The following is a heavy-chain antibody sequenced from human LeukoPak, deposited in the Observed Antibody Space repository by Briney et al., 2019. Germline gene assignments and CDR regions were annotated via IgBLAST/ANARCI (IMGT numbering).Heavy chain of an antibody. CDR1: GFTFDDYA. D-gene: IGHD3-22*01. Sequence: PGGSLRLSCTASGFTFDDYAIHWVRQAPGKGLEWVPGISWNSGSIGYADSVKGRFTISRDNAKNSLYLQMNGLIAEDTALYYCAKDRTVYDSSGLDYWGQGTLVTVSS. V-gene: IGHV3-9*01. J-gene: IGHJ4*02. CDR3: AKDRTVYDSSGLDY. CDR2: ISWNSGSI.